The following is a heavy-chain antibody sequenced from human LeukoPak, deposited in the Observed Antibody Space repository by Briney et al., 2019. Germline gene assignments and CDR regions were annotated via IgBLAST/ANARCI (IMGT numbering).Heavy chain of an antibody. CDR3: ARAPPYYYDSSGYYDY. D-gene: IGHD3-22*01. V-gene: IGHV1-69*13. Sequence: SVKVSCKASGGTFSSYAISWVRQAPGQGLEWMGGIIPIFGTANYAQKFQGRVTITADESTSTAYMELSNLRSEDTAVYYCARAPPYYYDSSGYYDYWGQGTLVTVSS. J-gene: IGHJ4*02. CDR1: GGTFSSYA. CDR2: IIPIFGTA.